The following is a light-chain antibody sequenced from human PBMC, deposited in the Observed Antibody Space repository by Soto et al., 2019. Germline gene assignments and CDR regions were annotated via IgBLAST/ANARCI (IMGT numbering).Light chain of an antibody. Sequence: EIVLTQSAGSLSLSPGERAALSYRASQSVTSSFLAWYQQKPGQAPRLLIYGASIRATGIPDRFSGGGSGTDFTLTISRLEPEDFAVFYCQQYGSTPYTFGQGTKLEIK. J-gene: IGKJ2*01. V-gene: IGKV3-20*01. CDR3: QQYGSTPYT. CDR2: GAS. CDR1: QSVTSSF.